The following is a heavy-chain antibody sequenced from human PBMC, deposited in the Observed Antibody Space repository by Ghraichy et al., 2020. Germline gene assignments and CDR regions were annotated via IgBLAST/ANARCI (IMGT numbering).Heavy chain of an antibody. CDR3: ARHRGSGWPDAFDI. Sequence: QTLSLTCTVSGGSISRYYWSWIRQPPGKGLEWIGYIYYSGSTNYNPSLKSRVRISVDTSKNQFSLKLSAVTAADTATYYCARHRGSGWPDAFDIWGQGTMVGVSS. D-gene: IGHD6-19*01. CDR2: IYYSGST. CDR1: GGSISRYY. V-gene: IGHV4-59*08. J-gene: IGHJ3*02.